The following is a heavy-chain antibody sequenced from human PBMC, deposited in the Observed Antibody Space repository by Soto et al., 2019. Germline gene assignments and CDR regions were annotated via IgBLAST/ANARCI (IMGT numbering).Heavy chain of an antibody. CDR3: ATELGDNPARAFDS. V-gene: IGHV1-69*01. CDR1: GVTFSSET. CDR2: IIPLFGTA. Sequence: QVQLVQSGAEVKKPGSSVKVSCKASGVTFSSETISWVRQAPGQRLEWVGGIIPLFGTANYAQKFQGRVAITAEESASTLYIELGSLRSEDTAVYYCATELGDNPARAFDSWGKGTVVTVSS. J-gene: IGHJ4*02. D-gene: IGHD2-21*01.